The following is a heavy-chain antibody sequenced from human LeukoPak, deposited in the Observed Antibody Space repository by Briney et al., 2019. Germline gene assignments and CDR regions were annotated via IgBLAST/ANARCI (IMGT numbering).Heavy chain of an antibody. Sequence: GGSLRLACAASGFTFSSKGMSSVRQAPGKGLEWVSAISGSGGSTYYADSVKGRFTISRDNSKNTLYLQMNSLRAEDTAVYYCAATVTTNFSPWDYWGQGTLVTVSS. CDR2: ISGSGGST. D-gene: IGHD4-17*01. V-gene: IGHV3-23*01. J-gene: IGHJ4*02. CDR3: AATVTTNFSPWDY. CDR1: GFTFSSKG.